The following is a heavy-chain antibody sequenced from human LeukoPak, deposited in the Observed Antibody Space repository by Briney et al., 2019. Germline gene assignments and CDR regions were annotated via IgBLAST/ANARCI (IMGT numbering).Heavy chain of an antibody. Sequence: SSETLSLTCAVCGGSFSGYYWSWIRQPPGKGLEWIGEINHSGSTNYNPSLKSRVTISVDTSKNQFSLKLSSVTAADTAVYYCAMIYDSSGYILDYWGQGTLVTVSS. CDR3: AMIYDSSGYILDY. CDR2: INHSGST. D-gene: IGHD3-22*01. V-gene: IGHV4-34*01. CDR1: GGSFSGYY. J-gene: IGHJ4*02.